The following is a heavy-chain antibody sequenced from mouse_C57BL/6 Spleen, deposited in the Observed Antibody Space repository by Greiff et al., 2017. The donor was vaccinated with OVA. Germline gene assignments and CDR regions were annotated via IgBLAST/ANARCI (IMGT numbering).Heavy chain of an antibody. CDR3: ASLYGNPCAY. V-gene: IGHV1-64*01. J-gene: IGHJ3*01. Sequence: QVQLKQPGAELVKPGASVKLSCKASGYTFTSYWMHWVKQRPGQGLEWIGMIHPNSGSTNYNEKFKSKATLTVDKSSSTAYMQLSSLTSEDSAVYYCASLYGNPCAYWGQGTLVTVSA. D-gene: IGHD2-1*01. CDR1: GYTFTSYW. CDR2: IHPNSGST.